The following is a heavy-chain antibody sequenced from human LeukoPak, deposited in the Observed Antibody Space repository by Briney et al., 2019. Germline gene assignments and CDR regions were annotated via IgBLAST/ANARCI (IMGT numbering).Heavy chain of an antibody. Sequence: SETLSLTCSVSDGSMKSYHWSWIRQPAGKGLEWIGRIYTSGSTYYHPSLMSRVTMSVDTSKNHFSLKLRTMTAADTAVYYCGRAERTVNVFDIWGQGTIVTVSS. CDR2: IYTSGST. CDR3: GRAERTVNVFDI. V-gene: IGHV4-4*07. J-gene: IGHJ3*02. D-gene: IGHD1-1*01. CDR1: DGSMKSYH.